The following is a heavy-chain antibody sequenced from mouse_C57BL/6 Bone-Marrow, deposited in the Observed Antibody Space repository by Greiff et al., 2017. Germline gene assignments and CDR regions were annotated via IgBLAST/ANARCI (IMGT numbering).Heavy chain of an antibody. Sequence: VQLQQSGAELARPGASVKLSCKASGYTFTSYGISWVKQRTGQGLEWIGEIYPRSGNTYYNEKFKGKATLTADKSSSTAYMELRSLTSEDSAVYFCASDSRRGFAYWGQGTLVTVSA. CDR3: ASDSRRGFAY. D-gene: IGHD2-13*01. CDR2: IYPRSGNT. CDR1: GYTFTSYG. J-gene: IGHJ3*01. V-gene: IGHV1-81*01.